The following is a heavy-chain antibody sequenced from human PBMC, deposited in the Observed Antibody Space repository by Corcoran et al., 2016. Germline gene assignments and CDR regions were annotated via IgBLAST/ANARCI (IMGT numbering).Heavy chain of an antibody. J-gene: IGHJ2*01. V-gene: IGHV5-51*01. CDR1: GYSFATYW. CDR2: IYPGDSDT. D-gene: IGHD2-2*01. CDR3: AKHALVGSTRSYFDL. Sequence: EVQLVQSGAEVKKPGESLKISCKGSGYSFATYWIVWVRQMPGKGLEWVGIIYPGDSDTRYSPSFQGQVSISADNSIRTAYLQWSSLKASDTAMYYCAKHALVGSTRSYFDLWGRGSLVTVSS.